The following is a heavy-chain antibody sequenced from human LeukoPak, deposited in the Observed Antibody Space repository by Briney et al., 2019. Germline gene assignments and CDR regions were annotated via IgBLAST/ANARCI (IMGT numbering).Heavy chain of an antibody. V-gene: IGHV3-30*04. CDR3: AREKYGWTLFGS. Sequence: TGGSLRLSCAASGFTFSSDAMDWVRQAPGKGLEWVAGISYDGSNKYYADSVMGRFTISRDNSKNTLYLQMNSLRAEDTAVYYCAREKYGWTLFGSWGQGTRVTVSS. CDR2: ISYDGSNK. J-gene: IGHJ4*02. CDR1: GFTFSSDA. D-gene: IGHD3/OR15-3a*01.